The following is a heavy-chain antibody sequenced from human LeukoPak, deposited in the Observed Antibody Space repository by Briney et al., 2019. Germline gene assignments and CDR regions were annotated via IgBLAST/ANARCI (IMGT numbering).Heavy chain of an antibody. D-gene: IGHD3-10*01. J-gene: IGHJ5*02. CDR2: INHSGST. CDR3: ARRLPYGSGSYYISSINWFDP. CDR1: GGSFSGYY. Sequence: SETLSLTCAAYGGSFSGYYWSWIRQPPGKGLEWIGEINHSGSTNYNPSLTSRVTISVDTSKNQFSLKLSSVTAADTAVYYCARRLPYGSGSYYISSINWFDPWGQGTLVTVSS. V-gene: IGHV4-34*01.